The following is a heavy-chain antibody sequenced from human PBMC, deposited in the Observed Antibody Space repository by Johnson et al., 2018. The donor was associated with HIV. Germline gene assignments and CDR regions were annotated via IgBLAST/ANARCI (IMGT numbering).Heavy chain of an antibody. V-gene: IGHV3-30*03. Sequence: VQLVESGGGLVQPGRSLRLSCAASGFTFSSYGMNWVRQAPGKGLEWVAVISYDGSNKYYADYVKGRFTISRDNSKNTLYLQMNSLRAEDTAVYYCARGSWSSGSYGIWYAFDIWGQGTKVTVSS. CDR3: ARGSWSSGSYGIWYAFDI. CDR1: GFTFSSYG. CDR2: ISYDGSNK. J-gene: IGHJ3*02. D-gene: IGHD1-26*01.